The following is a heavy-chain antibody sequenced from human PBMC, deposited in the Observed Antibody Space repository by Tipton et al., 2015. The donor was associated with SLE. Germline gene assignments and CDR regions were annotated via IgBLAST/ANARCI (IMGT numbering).Heavy chain of an antibody. Sequence: SLRLSCAASGFTFDDYTMHWVRQAPGKGLEWVSLISWDGYTTTYTDSVKGRFTISRDNSKNSVYLHMDSLRREDTALYYCVKDGGDSYFHSWGQGTLVTVSS. CDR2: ISWDGYTT. V-gene: IGHV3-43*01. CDR1: GFTFDDYT. J-gene: IGHJ4*02. CDR3: VKDGGDSYFHS.